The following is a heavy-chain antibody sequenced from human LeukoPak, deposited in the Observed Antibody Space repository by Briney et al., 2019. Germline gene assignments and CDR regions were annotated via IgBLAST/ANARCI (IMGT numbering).Heavy chain of an antibody. V-gene: IGHV4-4*02. CDR2: IYHSGST. D-gene: IGHD6-13*01. Sequence: SGTLSLTCVVSGVSISSYNWWSWVRQPPGKGLEWIGEIYHSGSTNYNPSLKSRVTISLDKSKNQFSLKLSSVTAADTAVYYCATTAAAGTRLAWFDPWGQGTLVTVSS. CDR1: GVSISSYNW. J-gene: IGHJ5*02. CDR3: ATTAAAGTRLAWFDP.